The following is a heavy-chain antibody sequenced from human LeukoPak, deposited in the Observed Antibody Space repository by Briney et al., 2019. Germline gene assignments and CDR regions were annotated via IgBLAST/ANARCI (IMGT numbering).Heavy chain of an antibody. CDR1: GFSFSNTW. V-gene: IGHV3-15*07. J-gene: IGHJ4*02. CDR2: IKSKTDGGTR. Sequence: GGSLRLSCAASGFSFSNTWMNWVRQAPGKGLEWVGRIKSKTDGGTRDYAAPVKGRFIISRDDSKNTLYLQMNSLKTEDTAVYYCTTGGLFAAYSGSYRWWGQGTLVTVSS. CDR3: TTGGLFAAYSGSYRW. D-gene: IGHD1-26*01.